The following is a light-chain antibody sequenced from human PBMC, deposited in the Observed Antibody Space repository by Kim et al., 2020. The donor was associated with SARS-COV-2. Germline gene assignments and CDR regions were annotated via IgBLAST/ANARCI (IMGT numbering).Light chain of an antibody. CDR3: QYYGTYPYI. CDR2: ATS. J-gene: IGKJ2*01. Sequence: SASVGESVTLTCRASQDIGDFLAWFQQRPVKASKSLIYATSTLQGGVPSKFSGSGSGTDFTLTISSLQPEDFATYYCQYYGTYPYIFGQGTKLEI. V-gene: IGKV1-16*02. CDR1: QDIGDF.